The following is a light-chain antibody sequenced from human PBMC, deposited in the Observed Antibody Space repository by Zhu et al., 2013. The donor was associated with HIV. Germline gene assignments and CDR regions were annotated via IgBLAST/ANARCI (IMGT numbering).Light chain of an antibody. CDR1: QGIDNF. J-gene: IGKJ4*01. CDR3: QQVRSFPLS. Sequence: IQLTQSPSFLSASVGDRVSITCRASQGIDNFLAWYQQKPGNAPRLLISGASFLQPGVPSRFGGSGSGSVFTLTIDTLQPEDFALYFCQQVRSFPLSFGGGT. V-gene: IGKV1-9*01. CDR2: GAS.